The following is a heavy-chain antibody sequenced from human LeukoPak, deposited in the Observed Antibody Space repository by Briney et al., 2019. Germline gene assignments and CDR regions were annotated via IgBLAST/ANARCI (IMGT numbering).Heavy chain of an antibody. V-gene: IGHV4-34*01. J-gene: IGHJ5*02. CDR1: GGSFSGYY. CDR2: INHSGST. CDR3: ARDMHTSGLIWGGWFDP. D-gene: IGHD2-15*01. Sequence: SETLSLTCAVYGGSFSGYYWTWIRQPPGKGLEWIGEINHSGSTNYNPSLKSRVTISVDTSKNQFSLKLSSVTAADTAVYYCARDMHTSGLIWGGWFDPWGQGTLVTVSS.